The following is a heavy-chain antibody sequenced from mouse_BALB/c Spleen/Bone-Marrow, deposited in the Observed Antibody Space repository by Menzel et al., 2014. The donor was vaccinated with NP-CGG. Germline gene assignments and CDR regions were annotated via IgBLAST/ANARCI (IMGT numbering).Heavy chain of an antibody. D-gene: IGHD2-12*01. CDR1: GFTFTDYY. V-gene: IGHV7-3*02. CDR2: IRNKADGYTT. J-gene: IGHJ4*01. CDR3: ARNYDGAMDY. Sequence: EVKLMESGGGLVQPGGSLRLSCVTSGFTFTDYYMSWVRQPPGKALEWLGFIRNKADGYTTEYSASVKGRFTISRDNSQSILYLQMNTLRAEDSATYYCARNYDGAMDYWGQGTSVTVSS.